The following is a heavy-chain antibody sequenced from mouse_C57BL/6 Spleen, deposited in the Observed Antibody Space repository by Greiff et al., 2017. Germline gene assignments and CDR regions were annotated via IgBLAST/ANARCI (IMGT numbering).Heavy chain of an antibody. CDR1: GYSITSGYY. D-gene: IGHD4-1*01. CDR3: ARDRGLGLDY. CDR2: ISYDGSN. V-gene: IGHV3-6*01. J-gene: IGHJ4*01. Sequence: DVKLVESGPGLVKPSQSLSLTCSVTGYSITSGYYWNWIRQFPGNKLEWMGYISYDGSNNYNPSLKNRISITRDTSKNQFFLKLNSVTTEDTATYYCARDRGLGLDYWGQGTSVTVSS.